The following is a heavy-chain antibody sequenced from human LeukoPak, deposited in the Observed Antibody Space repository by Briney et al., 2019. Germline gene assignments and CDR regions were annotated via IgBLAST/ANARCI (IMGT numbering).Heavy chain of an antibody. CDR3: AKDREGTIADYFDY. CDR2: ISGSGGST. Sequence: GGSLRLSCAASGFTFSSYAMSWVRQAPGKGLEWVSSISGSGGSTYYADSVKGRFTISRDNSKNTLYLQMNSLRGEDTAVYHCAKDREGTIADYFDYWGQGTLVTVSS. D-gene: IGHD1-7*01. V-gene: IGHV3-23*01. J-gene: IGHJ4*02. CDR1: GFTFSSYA.